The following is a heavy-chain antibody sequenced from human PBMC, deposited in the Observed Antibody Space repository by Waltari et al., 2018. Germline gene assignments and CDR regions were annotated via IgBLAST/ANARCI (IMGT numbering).Heavy chain of an antibody. V-gene: IGHV3-48*04. Sequence: DVQLVESGEGLVQPGGSLRLSCEGSGFSITTYSMNWVRLAPGKGWGWVSFIRGSRSRGFYYADAVKGRFTVSRDNDKNSLYLQMNNLRAEDTALYYCARIRGTLGHYYAMDVWGHGTTVTVSS. CDR3: ARIRGTLGHYYAMDV. CDR1: GFSITTYS. D-gene: IGHD1-26*01. J-gene: IGHJ6*02. CDR2: IRGSRSRGF.